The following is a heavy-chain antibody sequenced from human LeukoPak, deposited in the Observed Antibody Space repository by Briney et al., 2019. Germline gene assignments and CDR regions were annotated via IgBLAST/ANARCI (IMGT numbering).Heavy chain of an antibody. V-gene: IGHV1-18*01. CDR3: ARDKGTNGVWRSGTIDY. J-gene: IGHJ4*02. Sequence: ASVKVSCKASGYTFTSYGISWVRQAPGQGLEWMGWISAYNGNTNYAQKLQGRVTVTTDTSTSTAYMELRSLRSDDTAVYYCARDKGTNGVWRSGTIDYWGQGTLVTVSS. D-gene: IGHD2-8*01. CDR1: GYTFTSYG. CDR2: ISAYNGNT.